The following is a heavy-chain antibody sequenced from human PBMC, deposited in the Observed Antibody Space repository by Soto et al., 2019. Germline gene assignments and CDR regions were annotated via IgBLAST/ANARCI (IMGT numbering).Heavy chain of an antibody. CDR2: INYSGST. CDR3: GCRPLYCSGGSCYVIDY. J-gene: IGHJ4*02. D-gene: IGHD2-15*01. V-gene: IGHV4-59*04. Sequence: SETLSLTCTVSGGXISSYYWSWIRQPPGKGLEYIGRINYSGSTYHNPSLKSRVTMSVDTSKNQFSVNLSSVTAADTAVYYCGCRPLYCSGGSCYVIDYWGQGMLVTVSS. CDR1: GGXISSYY.